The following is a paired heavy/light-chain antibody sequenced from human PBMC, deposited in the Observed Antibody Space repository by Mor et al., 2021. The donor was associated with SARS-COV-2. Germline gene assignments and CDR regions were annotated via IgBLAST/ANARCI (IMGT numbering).Light chain of an antibody. CDR2: KVS. V-gene: IGKV2-30*01. CDR3: MQGTHWPYT. Sequence: DVVMTQSPLSLPVTLGQPASISCRSSQSLVYSDGNTYLNWFQQRPGQSPRRLIYKVSNRDSGVPDRFSGSGSGTDFTLKISRVEAEDVGVYYCMQGTHWPYTFGQGTKLEIK. CDR1: QSLVYSDGNTY. J-gene: IGKJ2*01.
Heavy chain of an antibody. CDR1: GFSLSTSGVG. J-gene: IGHJ4*02. CDR3: AHDSTLYYGSGSYYNKGPITFDY. D-gene: IGHD3-10*01. CDR2: IYWDDDK. Sequence: QITLKESGPTLVKPTQTLTLTCTFSGFSLSTSGVGVGWIRQPPGKALEWLALIYWDDDKRYSPSLKSRLTITKDTSKNQVVLTMTNMDPVDTATYYCAHDSTLYYGSGSYYNKGPITFDYWGQGTLVTVSS. V-gene: IGHV2-5*02.